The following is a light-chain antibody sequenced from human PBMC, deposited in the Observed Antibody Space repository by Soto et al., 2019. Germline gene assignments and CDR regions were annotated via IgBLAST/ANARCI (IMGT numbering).Light chain of an antibody. CDR3: CSYAGSKVV. CDR1: SSDVGSSNL. Sequence: QSVLTQPASVSGSPGQSITLSCTGTSSDVGSSNLVSWYQQHPGKAPKLMIYEVSKRPSGVSNRFSGSKSGNTASLTISGLQAEDEADYYCCSYAGSKVVFGGGTKLTVI. V-gene: IGLV2-23*02. J-gene: IGLJ2*01. CDR2: EVS.